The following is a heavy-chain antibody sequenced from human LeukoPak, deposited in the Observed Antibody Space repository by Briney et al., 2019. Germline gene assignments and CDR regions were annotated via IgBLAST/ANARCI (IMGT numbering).Heavy chain of an antibody. CDR2: INPSGGST. Sequence: ASVKVSCKASGYTFTSYYMHWVRQAPGQGLEWMGIINPSGGSTSYAQKFQGRVTMTRDTSISTAYMELSGLRSDDTAVYYCARGLAGWFDPWGQGTLVTVSS. D-gene: IGHD3-10*01. CDR3: ARGLAGWFDP. CDR1: GYTFTSYY. V-gene: IGHV1-46*01. J-gene: IGHJ5*02.